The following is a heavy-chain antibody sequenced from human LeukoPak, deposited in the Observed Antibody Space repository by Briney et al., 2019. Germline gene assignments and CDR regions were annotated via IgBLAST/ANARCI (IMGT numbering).Heavy chain of an antibody. CDR1: GFTFDDYG. D-gene: IGHD6-19*01. V-gene: IGHV3-20*04. CDR3: AKAGGLRVYSGWSQSGY. Sequence: PGGSLRLSCAASGFTFDDYGMSWVRQAPGKGLEWVSGINGNGGSAGYADSLKGRFTISRDNSKNTLYLQMNSLRAEDTAVYYCAKAGGLRVYSGWSQSGYWGQGTLVTVSS. CDR2: INGNGGSA. J-gene: IGHJ4*02.